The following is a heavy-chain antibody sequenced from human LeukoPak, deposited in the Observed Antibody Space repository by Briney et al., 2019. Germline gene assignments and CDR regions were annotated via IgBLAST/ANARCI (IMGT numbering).Heavy chain of an antibody. J-gene: IGHJ6*02. D-gene: IGHD3-3*01. V-gene: IGHV1-2*02. CDR1: GYTFTGYY. CDR3: ARDPGYYDFWSGYRAMDV. CDR2: INPNSGGT. Sequence: ASVKVSCKASGYTFTGYYMHWVRQAPGQGLEWMGWINPNSGGTNYAQKFQGRATMTRDTSISTAYMELSRLRSDDTAVYYCARDPGYYDFWSGYRAMDVWGQGTTVTVSS.